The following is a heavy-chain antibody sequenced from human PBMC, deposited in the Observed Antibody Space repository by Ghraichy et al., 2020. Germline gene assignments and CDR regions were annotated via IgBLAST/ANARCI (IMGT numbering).Heavy chain of an antibody. D-gene: IGHD6-6*01. Sequence: SETLSLTCAVSGGSISSGGYSWSWIRQPPGKGLEWIGHIYHSGSTYYNPSLKSRVTISVDRSKNQFSLKLSSVTAADTAVYYCARVSQPVRIAARRGYWFDPWGQGTLVTVSS. CDR1: GGSISSGGYS. CDR3: ARVSQPVRIAARRGYWFDP. V-gene: IGHV4-30-2*01. J-gene: IGHJ5*02. CDR2: IYHSGST.